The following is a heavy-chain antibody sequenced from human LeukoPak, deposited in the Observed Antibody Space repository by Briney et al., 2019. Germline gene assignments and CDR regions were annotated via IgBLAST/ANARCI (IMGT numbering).Heavy chain of an antibody. CDR2: IYYSGST. D-gene: IGHD3-10*01. CDR3: ARCPLVRGVILLWFDP. V-gene: IGHV4-31*03. J-gene: IGHJ5*02. Sequence: SQTLSLTCTVSGGSISSGGYYWSWLRQHPGKGLEWIRYIYYSGSTYYNPSLKSRVSISVDTSKNQFSLKLSSVTAADTAVYYCARCPLVRGVILLWFDPWGQGTLVTVSS. CDR1: GGSISSGGYY.